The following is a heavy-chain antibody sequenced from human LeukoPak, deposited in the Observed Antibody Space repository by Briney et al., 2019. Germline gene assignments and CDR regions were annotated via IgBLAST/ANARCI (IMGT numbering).Heavy chain of an antibody. J-gene: IGHJ2*01. CDR3: ARRRNLGIWGGWSFDL. CDR1: GFSFSNYT. V-gene: IGHV3-21*01. CDR2: ISSAGSFL. Sequence: GGSLRLSCAASGFSFSNYTMNWVRQAPGKGLEWVSSISSAGSFLYYTDSTKGRFTISRDNAKRSLFLQMNSLRAEDAAVYYCARRRNLGIWGGWSFDLWGRGTLVAVSS. D-gene: IGHD7-27*01.